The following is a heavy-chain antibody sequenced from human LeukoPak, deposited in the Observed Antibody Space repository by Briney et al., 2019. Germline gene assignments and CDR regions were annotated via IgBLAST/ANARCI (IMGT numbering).Heavy chain of an antibody. J-gene: IGHJ6*02. V-gene: IGHV3-30-3*01. CDR1: GFTFSDYY. CDR3: ARDRIAARHYYYYYGMDV. D-gene: IGHD6-6*01. Sequence: GGSLRLSCAASGFTFSDYYMSWIRQAPGKGLEWVAVISYEGSNKYYADSVKGRFTISRDNSKNTLYLQMNSLRAEDTAVYYCARDRIAARHYYYYYGMDVWGQGTTVTVSS. CDR2: ISYEGSNK.